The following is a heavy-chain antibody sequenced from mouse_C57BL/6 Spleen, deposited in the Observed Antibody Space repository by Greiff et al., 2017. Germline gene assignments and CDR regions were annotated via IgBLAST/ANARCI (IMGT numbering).Heavy chain of an antibody. CDR1: GYTFTSYW. Sequence: QVQLKQPGAELVRPGTSVKLSCKASGYTFTSYWMHWVKQRPGQGLEWIGVIDPSDSYTNYNQKFKGKATLTVDTASSTAYMQLSSLTSEDSAVYYCAREDSFAYWGQGTLVTVSA. CDR2: IDPSDSYT. J-gene: IGHJ3*01. V-gene: IGHV1-59*01. CDR3: AREDSFAY.